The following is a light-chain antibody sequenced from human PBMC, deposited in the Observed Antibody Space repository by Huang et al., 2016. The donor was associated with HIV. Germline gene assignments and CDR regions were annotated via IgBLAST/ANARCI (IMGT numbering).Light chain of an antibody. CDR3: QQYDSSSIT. CDR2: GAS. J-gene: IGKJ5*01. V-gene: IGKV3-20*01. Sequence: EIVLTQSPGTLSLSPGERATLSCRASQSVSSTYVAWYQQKPGQAPRLLIYGASSRATGIPDRFSGSGSGTDFTLTISRLEPEDFAVYYCQQYDSSSITFGQGTRLDIK. CDR1: QSVSSTY.